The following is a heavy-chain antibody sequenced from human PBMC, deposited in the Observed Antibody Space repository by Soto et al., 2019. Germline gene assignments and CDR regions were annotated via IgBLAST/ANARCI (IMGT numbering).Heavy chain of an antibody. V-gene: IGHV1-46*01. Sequence: QVQLVQSGAEVKKPGASVKVSCKASGYTFTNYYIHWVRQAPGQGLEWMGMINPSEGSTSYTRRFQGRVTLTRDTSTSTVYMELSSLRSEDTAVYYCARESQSSGWSWFDYWGQGTLVTVSS. CDR3: ARESQSSGWSWFDY. CDR2: INPSEGST. J-gene: IGHJ4*02. D-gene: IGHD6-19*01. CDR1: GYTFTNYY.